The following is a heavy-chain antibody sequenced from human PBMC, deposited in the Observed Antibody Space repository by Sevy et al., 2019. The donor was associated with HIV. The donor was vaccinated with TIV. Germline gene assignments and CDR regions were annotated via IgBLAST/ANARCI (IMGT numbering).Heavy chain of an antibody. CDR1: GFTFSSYA. CDR2: LSFGCGKI. J-gene: IGHJ4*02. V-gene: IGHV3-23*01. Sequence: GGSLRLSCAASGFTFSSYAMSWVSQAPGKGLEWVSTLSFGCGKINYADSVKGRFTISRDNSKNTLYLQMNSLRAEDTAVYYCAREGCSKPHDYWGQGTLVTVSS. CDR3: AREGCSKPHDY. D-gene: IGHD3-10*02.